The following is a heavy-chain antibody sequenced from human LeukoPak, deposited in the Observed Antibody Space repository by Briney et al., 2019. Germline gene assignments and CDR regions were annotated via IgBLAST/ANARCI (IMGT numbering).Heavy chain of an antibody. V-gene: IGHV1-69*13. CDR3: ARDLGYDFHWFDP. D-gene: IGHD3-3*01. Sequence: SVTVSCKASGGTFSSYAISWVRQAPGQGLEWMGEIIPIFGTANYAQKFQGRGTITADESTSTAYMELSGLRSEDTAVYYCARDLGYDFHWFDPWGQGTLVTVSS. J-gene: IGHJ5*02. CDR2: IIPIFGTA. CDR1: GGTFSSYA.